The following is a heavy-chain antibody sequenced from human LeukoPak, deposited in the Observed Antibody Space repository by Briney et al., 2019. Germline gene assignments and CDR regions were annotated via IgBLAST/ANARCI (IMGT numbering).Heavy chain of an antibody. CDR2: IYPGNSDT. Sequence: GESLKISCKGSGYSFTSYWIGWVRQMPGKGLEWMGIIYPGNSDTRYSPSFQGQVTISVDKSISTAYLQWSSLKASDAAMYYCARRGYYDSSGRNKWFDPWGQGTLVTVSS. CDR1: GYSFTSYW. D-gene: IGHD3-22*01. J-gene: IGHJ5*02. V-gene: IGHV5-51*01. CDR3: ARRGYYDSSGRNKWFDP.